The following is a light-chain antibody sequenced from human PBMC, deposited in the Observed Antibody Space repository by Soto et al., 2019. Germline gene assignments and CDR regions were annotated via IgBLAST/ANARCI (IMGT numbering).Light chain of an antibody. J-gene: IGLJ3*02. CDR1: SGHNSYA. V-gene: IGLV4-69*01. Sequence: QPVLTQPPSASASLGASVKLTCTLSSGHNSYAIAWHQQQPEKGPRYLMKLYSDGSHSKGDGIPDRFSGSSSGAERYLTISSLQSEDEADYYCQTWSTDIRVFGGGTQLTVL. CDR2: LYSDGSH. CDR3: QTWSTDIRV.